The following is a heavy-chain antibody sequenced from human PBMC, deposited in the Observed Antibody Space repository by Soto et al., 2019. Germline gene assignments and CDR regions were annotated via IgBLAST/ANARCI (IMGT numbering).Heavy chain of an antibody. CDR2: IYYSGST. Sequence: SETLSLTCAGSCGSISSNNWWSWVRQPPGKGLEWIGYIYYSGSTNYNPSLKSRVTISVDTSKNQFSLKLSSVTAADTAVYYCARHSRGYFDWSLDYWGQGTLVTVSS. CDR3: ARHSRGYFDWSLDY. J-gene: IGHJ4*02. CDR1: CGSISSNNW. D-gene: IGHD3-9*01. V-gene: IGHV4-4*02.